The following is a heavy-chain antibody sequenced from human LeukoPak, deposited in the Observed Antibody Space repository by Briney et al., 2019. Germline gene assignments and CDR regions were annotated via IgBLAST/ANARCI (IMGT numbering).Heavy chain of an antibody. CDR1: CGSISSYY. Sequence: SETLSLTWTVACGSISSYYWSWIRQPPGKGLEWIGYIYYSGNTNYNPSFKSRVTISVDMSKKQFSLKLSSVTAADTAVYYCAREFYYGSGSSWFDPWGQGTLVTVSS. J-gene: IGHJ5*02. CDR3: AREFYYGSGSSWFDP. V-gene: IGHV4-59*01. D-gene: IGHD3-10*01. CDR2: IYYSGNT.